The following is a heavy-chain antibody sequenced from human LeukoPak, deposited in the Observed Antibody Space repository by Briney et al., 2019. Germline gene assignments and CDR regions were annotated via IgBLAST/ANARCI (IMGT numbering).Heavy chain of an antibody. J-gene: IGHJ4*02. CDR2: IIPTFGTA. CDR1: GGTFSSYA. D-gene: IGHD5-18*01. V-gene: IGHV1-69*05. Sequence: SVKVSCKASGGTFSSYAISWVRQAPGQGLEWMGRIIPTFGTANYAQKFQGRVTITTDESTSTAYMELSSLRSEDTAVYYCARDRDTAMVISYYFDYWGQGTLVTVSS. CDR3: ARDRDTAMVISYYFDY.